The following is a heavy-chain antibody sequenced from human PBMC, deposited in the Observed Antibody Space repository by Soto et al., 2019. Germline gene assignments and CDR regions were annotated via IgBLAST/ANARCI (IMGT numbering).Heavy chain of an antibody. J-gene: IGHJ4*02. CDR2: IGTAGDT. CDR3: ARPSLEGYFDY. V-gene: IGHV3-13*01. CDR1: GFTFGSYD. Sequence: PGGSLRLSCAASGFTFGSYDMHWVRQATGKGLEWVSAIGTAGDTYYPGSVKGRFTISRENAKNSLYLQMNSLRAEDTAVYYCARPSLEGYFDYWGQGTLVTVSS.